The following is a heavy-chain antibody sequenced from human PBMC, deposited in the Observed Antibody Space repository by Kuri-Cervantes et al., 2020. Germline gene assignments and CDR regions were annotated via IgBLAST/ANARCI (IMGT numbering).Heavy chain of an antibody. D-gene: IGHD3-10*01. CDR3: ATEGYGSGSYPTDY. Sequence: GGSLRLSCAASGFTVSSNYMSWVRQAPGKGLEWVSAISGSGGSTYYADSVKGRFTISRDNAKNSLCLQMNSLRAEDTAVYYCATEGYGSGSYPTDYWGQGTLVTVSS. CDR2: ISGSGGST. J-gene: IGHJ4*02. V-gene: IGHV3-21*01. CDR1: GFTVSSNY.